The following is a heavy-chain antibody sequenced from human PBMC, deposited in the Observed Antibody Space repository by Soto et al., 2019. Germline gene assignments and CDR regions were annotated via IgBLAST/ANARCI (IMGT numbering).Heavy chain of an antibody. Sequence: SETLSLTCAVYGGSFSGYFWNWIRQTPGKGLEWIGKVNHNGRNNYNPSPKSRVTISLDMSKNQISLKLTSVTAADTAVYYCARGGSSDWQVAFDFWGQGTMVTVS. J-gene: IGHJ3*01. CDR3: ARGGSSDWQVAFDF. V-gene: IGHV4-34*01. D-gene: IGHD6-19*01. CDR2: VNHNGRN. CDR1: GGSFSGYF.